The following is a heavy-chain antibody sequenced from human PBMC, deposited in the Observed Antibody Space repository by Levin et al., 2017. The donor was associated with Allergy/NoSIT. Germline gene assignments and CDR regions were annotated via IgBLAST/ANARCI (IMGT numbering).Heavy chain of an antibody. D-gene: IGHD6-19*01. CDR1: GGSIIGGDYY. Sequence: TSETLSLTCIVSGGSIIGGDYYWSWVRHLPGKGLEWIGYIYYSGTAYYNPSLKSRVSISVDTSKNQFSLKLNSLTDADTAVYYCAREVNAEADTDAFDIWGQGSLVTVSS. V-gene: IGHV4-31*03. J-gene: IGHJ3*02. CDR2: IYYSGTA. CDR3: AREVNAEADTDAFDI.